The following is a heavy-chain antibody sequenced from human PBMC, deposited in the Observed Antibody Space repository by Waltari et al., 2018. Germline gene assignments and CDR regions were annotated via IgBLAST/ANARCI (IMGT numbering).Heavy chain of an antibody. J-gene: IGHJ4*02. CDR2: IKQDGSEP. D-gene: IGHD3-3*01. Sequence: EVQLVESGGGLVQPGGSLKLSCAASGFTFSSYWMSWVGKAPGKGLEWVANIKQDGSEPYYVDSVKGRFTISRDNAKNSLYLQMNSLRAEDTAVYYCARGGLYGVGLTDYWGQGTLVTVSS. CDR3: ARGGLYGVGLTDY. CDR1: GFTFSSYW. V-gene: IGHV3-7*01.